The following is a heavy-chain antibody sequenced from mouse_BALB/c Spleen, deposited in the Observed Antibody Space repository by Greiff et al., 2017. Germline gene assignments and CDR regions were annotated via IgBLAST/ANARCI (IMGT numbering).Heavy chain of an antibody. CDR3: AREGEGGYGYWYFDV. CDR1: GYSITSDYA. D-gene: IGHD2-2*01. CDR2: ISYSGST. Sequence: EVKLMESGPGLVKPSQSLSLTCTVTGYSITSDYAWNWIRQFPGNKLEWMGYISYSGSTSYNPSLKSRISITRDTSKNQFFLQLNSVTTEDTATYYCAREGEGGYGYWYFDVWGAGTTVTVSS. J-gene: IGHJ1*01. V-gene: IGHV3-2*02.